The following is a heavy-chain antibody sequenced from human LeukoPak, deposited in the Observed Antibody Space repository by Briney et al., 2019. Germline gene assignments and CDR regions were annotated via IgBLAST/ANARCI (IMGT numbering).Heavy chain of an antibody. Sequence: GGSLRLSCAASGFTFDDYAMHWVRQAPGKGLEWVSGLSWNSGSIGYADSVKGRFTISRDNAKNSLYLQMNSLRAEDTALYYCAKDRDYDSIPTGGMDVWGQGTTVTVSS. CDR3: AKDRDYDSIPTGGMDV. D-gene: IGHD3-22*01. V-gene: IGHV3-9*01. CDR1: GFTFDDYA. J-gene: IGHJ6*02. CDR2: LSWNSGSI.